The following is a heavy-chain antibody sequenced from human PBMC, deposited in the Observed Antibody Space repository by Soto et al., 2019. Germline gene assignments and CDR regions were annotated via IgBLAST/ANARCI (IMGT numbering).Heavy chain of an antibody. Sequence: PSETLSLTCTVSGGSISSGGYSWSWIRQPPGKGLEWIGYIYHSGSTYYNPSLKSRVTISVDRSKNQFSLKLSSVTAADTAVYYCARGGYCISTSCYPYGMDVWGQGTTVTVSS. V-gene: IGHV4-30-2*01. CDR2: IYHSGST. J-gene: IGHJ6*02. CDR3: ARGGYCISTSCYPYGMDV. D-gene: IGHD2-2*01. CDR1: GGSISSGGYS.